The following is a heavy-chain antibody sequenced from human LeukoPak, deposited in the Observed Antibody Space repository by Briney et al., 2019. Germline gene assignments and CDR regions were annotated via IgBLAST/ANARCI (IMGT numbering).Heavy chain of an antibody. J-gene: IGHJ4*02. CDR2: IYYSGST. CDR1: GGSISSYY. CDR3: AREGVYSSPFDY. V-gene: IGHV4-59*01. Sequence: SETLSLTCTVSGGSISSYYWSWIRQPPGKGLEWIGYIYYSGSTNYNLSLKSRVTISVDTSKNQFSLKLSSVTAADTAVYYCAREGVYSSPFDYWGQGTLVTVSS. D-gene: IGHD6-13*01.